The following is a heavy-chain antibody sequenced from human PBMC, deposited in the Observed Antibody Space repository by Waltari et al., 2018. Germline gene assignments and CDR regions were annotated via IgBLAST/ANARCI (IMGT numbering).Heavy chain of an antibody. Sequence: QVQLVQSGAEVKKPGSSVKVSCKASGGTFSSYAISWVRQAPGQGLEWMGGVIPSFGKGNVETKVQGRVTVTADESTGTAYMELSSLRSEETAGYYCARDPMVRGVIADYYYGMDVWGQGTTVTVSS. CDR2: VIPSFGKG. CDR3: ARDPMVRGVIADYYYGMDV. J-gene: IGHJ6*02. CDR1: GGTFSSYA. V-gene: IGHV1-69*01. D-gene: IGHD3-10*01.